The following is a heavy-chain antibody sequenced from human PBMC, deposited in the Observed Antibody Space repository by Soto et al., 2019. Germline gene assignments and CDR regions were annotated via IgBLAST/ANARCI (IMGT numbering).Heavy chain of an antibody. V-gene: IGHV3-30-3*01. CDR3: ARGWRQLVFDY. Sequence: QVQLVESGGGVVQPGRSLRLSCAASGFTFSSYAMHWVRQAPGKGLEWVAVISYDGSNKYYADSVKGRFTISRDNSKNTLYLQMNSLRAEDTAVYYCARGWRQLVFDYWGQGTLVTVSS. D-gene: IGHD6-6*01. CDR2: ISYDGSNK. CDR1: GFTFSSYA. J-gene: IGHJ4*02.